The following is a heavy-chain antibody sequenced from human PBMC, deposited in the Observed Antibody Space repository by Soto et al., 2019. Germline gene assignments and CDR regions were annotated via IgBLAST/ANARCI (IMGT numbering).Heavy chain of an antibody. D-gene: IGHD2-15*01. V-gene: IGHV4-31*03. CDR3: ARGGASSKWFAP. CDR1: GGSITSGGSF. CDR2: IGYSGAT. J-gene: IGHJ5*02. Sequence: SESLSLTCTVSGGSITSGGSFWSWIRQHPGKGPEWIAFIGYSGATSYNPSLASRVTISADTYKSQFSLNLRSVTAADTAVYYCARGGASSKWFAPWGQGTLVTVSS.